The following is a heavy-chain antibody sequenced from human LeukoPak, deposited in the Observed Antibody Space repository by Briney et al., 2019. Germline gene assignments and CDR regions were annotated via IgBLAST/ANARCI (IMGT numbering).Heavy chain of an antibody. Sequence: ASVKVSCKVSGYTLTELSMHWVRQAPGKGLEWMGGFDPEDGETIYAQKFQGRVTMTEDTSTDTAYMELSSLRSEDTAVYYCASQSIFGVVTGLYMDVWGKGTTVTVSS. CDR2: FDPEDGET. CDR3: ASQSIFGVVTGLYMDV. CDR1: GYTLTELS. J-gene: IGHJ6*03. V-gene: IGHV1-24*01. D-gene: IGHD3-3*01.